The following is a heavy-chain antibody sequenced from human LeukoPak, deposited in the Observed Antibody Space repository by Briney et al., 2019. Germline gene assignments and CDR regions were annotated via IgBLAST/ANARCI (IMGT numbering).Heavy chain of an antibody. V-gene: IGHV3-30-3*01. D-gene: IGHD3-3*01. J-gene: IGHJ4*02. CDR3: AREESGISIFGVVIF. Sequence: GGSLRLSCEASGFTFSSYAMHWVRQAPGKGLEWVAIISHDGSNKYYADSVKGRFTISRDNSKNTLYLQMNSLGAEDTAVYYRAREESGISIFGVVIFWGQGTLVTVSS. CDR2: ISHDGSNK. CDR1: GFTFSSYA.